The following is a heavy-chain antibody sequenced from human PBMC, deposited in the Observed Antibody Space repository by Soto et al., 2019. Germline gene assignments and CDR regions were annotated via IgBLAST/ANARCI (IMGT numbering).Heavy chain of an antibody. CDR1: GFTFSTYW. V-gene: IGHV3-7*01. CDR3: VFMTTMTTNHYYYGMDV. J-gene: IGHJ6*02. CDR2: IKEDGSEK. D-gene: IGHD4-17*01. Sequence: PGGSLRLSCTASGFTFSTYWMTWVRQAPGKGLEWVANIKEDGSEKNYVDSVKGRFTISRDNAKNSLYLQINSLRVEDTAVYYCVFMTTMTTNHYYYGMDVWGQGTTVTVPS.